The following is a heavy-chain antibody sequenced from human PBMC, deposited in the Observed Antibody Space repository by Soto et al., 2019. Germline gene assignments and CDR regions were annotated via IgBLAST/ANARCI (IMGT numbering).Heavy chain of an antibody. D-gene: IGHD3-9*01. CDR3: ARGPHFEWFRYYYYYYGMDV. V-gene: IGHV3-33*01. CDR1: GFTFSSYG. Sequence: PGGSLRLSCAASGFTFSSYGMHWVRQAPGKGLEWVAVIWYDGSNKYYADSVKGRFTISRDNSKNTLYLQMNSLRAEDTAVYYCARGPHFEWFRYYYYYYGMDVWGQGTPVTVSS. CDR2: IWYDGSNK. J-gene: IGHJ6*02.